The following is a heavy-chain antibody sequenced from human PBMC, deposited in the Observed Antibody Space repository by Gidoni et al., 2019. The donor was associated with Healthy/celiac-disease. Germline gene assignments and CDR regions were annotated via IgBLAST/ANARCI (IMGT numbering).Heavy chain of an antibody. J-gene: IGHJ3*02. CDR1: GGSTSSSSYY. Sequence: QLQLQESGPGLVKPSETLSLTCTVSGGSTSSSSYYWGWIRQPPGKGLEWIGSIYYSGSTYYNPSLKSRVTISVDTSKNQFSLKLSSVTAADTAVYYCARHNTGVGFYDFWSGYFGDAFDIWGQGTMVTVSS. CDR3: ARHNTGVGFYDFWSGYFGDAFDI. CDR2: IYYSGST. D-gene: IGHD3-3*01. V-gene: IGHV4-39*01.